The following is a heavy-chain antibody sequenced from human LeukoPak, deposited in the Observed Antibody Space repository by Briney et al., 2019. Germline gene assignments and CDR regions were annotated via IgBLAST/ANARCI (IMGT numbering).Heavy chain of an antibody. J-gene: IGHJ6*02. D-gene: IGHD6-13*01. CDR2: IYTSGST. CDR1: GGSISSYY. Sequence: SETLSLTCTVSGGSISSYYWSWIRQPAGKGLEWIGRIYTSGSTNYNPSLKSRVTMSVDTSKNQFSLKLSSVTAADTAVHYCARDAIGYSSSRHDYYYGMDVWGQGTTVTVSS. CDR3: ARDAIGYSSSRHDYYYGMDV. V-gene: IGHV4-4*07.